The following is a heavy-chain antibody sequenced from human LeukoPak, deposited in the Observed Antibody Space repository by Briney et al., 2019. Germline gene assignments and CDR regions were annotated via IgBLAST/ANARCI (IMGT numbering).Heavy chain of an antibody. Sequence: ASVKVSCKASGYTFTSYGISWVRQAPGQGLQWMGWISPYNGNTNYAQKLQGRVTMTTDTSTTTAYMELRSLRSDDTAVYYCAREMATIVNQFDYWGQGTLVTVSS. CDR3: AREMATIVNQFDY. CDR1: GYTFTSYG. J-gene: IGHJ4*02. CDR2: ISPYNGNT. V-gene: IGHV1-18*01. D-gene: IGHD5-24*01.